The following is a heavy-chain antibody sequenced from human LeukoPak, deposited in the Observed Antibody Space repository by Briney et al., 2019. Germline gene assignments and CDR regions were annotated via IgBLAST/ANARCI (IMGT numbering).Heavy chain of an antibody. CDR3: ARPPSEAPLFAFDI. CDR1: GFTFSSYW. Sequence: GGSLRLSCAASGFTFSSYWMSWVRQAPGKGLEWVANIKQDGSEKYYVDSVKGRFTISRDNAKNSLYLQMNSLRAEDTAVYYCARPPSEAPLFAFDIWGQGTMVTVSS. CDR2: IKQDGSEK. J-gene: IGHJ3*02. V-gene: IGHV3-7*01.